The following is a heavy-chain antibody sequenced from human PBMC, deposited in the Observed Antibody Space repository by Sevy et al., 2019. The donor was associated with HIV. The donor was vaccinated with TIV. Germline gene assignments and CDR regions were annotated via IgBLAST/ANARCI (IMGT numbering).Heavy chain of an antibody. CDR2: IYTSGST. D-gene: IGHD2-2*01. Sequence: SETLSLTCTVSGGSISSGNYYWSWIRQPAGKGLEWIGRIYTSGSTNYNPSLKSRVTISVDTSKNQFSLKLSSVTAADTAVHYCARESGDCSSTGCYEGVFDYWGQGTLVTVSS. V-gene: IGHV4-61*02. J-gene: IGHJ4*02. CDR1: GGSISSGNYY. CDR3: ARESGDCSSTGCYEGVFDY.